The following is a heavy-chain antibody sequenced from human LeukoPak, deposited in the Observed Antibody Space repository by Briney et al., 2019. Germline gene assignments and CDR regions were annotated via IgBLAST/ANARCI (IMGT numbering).Heavy chain of an antibody. CDR3: ARAPQYCSSTSCYNRGRYWYFDL. J-gene: IGHJ2*01. CDR2: IIPILGIA. CDR1: GGTFSSYA. V-gene: IGHV1-69*04. Sequence: SVKVSCKASGGTFSSYAISRVRQAPGQGLEWMGRIIPILGIANYAQKFQGRVTITADESTSTAYMELSSLRSEDTAVYYCARAPQYCSSTSCYNRGRYWYFDLWGRGTLVTVSS. D-gene: IGHD2-2*02.